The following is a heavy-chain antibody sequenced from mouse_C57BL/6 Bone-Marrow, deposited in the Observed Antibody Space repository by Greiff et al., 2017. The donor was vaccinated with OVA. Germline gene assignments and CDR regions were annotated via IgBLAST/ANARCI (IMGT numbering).Heavy chain of an antibody. CDR1: GFTFSDYG. Sequence: EVQLQQSGGGLVKPGGSLKLSCAASGFTFSDYGMHWVRQAPEKGLEWVAYISSGGSTIYYADTVKGRFTISRDNAKNTLFLQMTSLRSEDTAMYYCARFPDGYYVYYAMDYWGQGTSVTVSS. CDR2: ISSGGSTI. V-gene: IGHV5-17*01. CDR3: ARFPDGYYVYYAMDY. J-gene: IGHJ4*01. D-gene: IGHD2-3*01.